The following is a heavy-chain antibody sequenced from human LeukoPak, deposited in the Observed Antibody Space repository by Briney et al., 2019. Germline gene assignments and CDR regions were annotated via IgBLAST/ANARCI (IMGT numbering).Heavy chain of an antibody. J-gene: IGHJ4*02. CDR1: GFTFSSYW. Sequence: QPGGSLRLSCAASGFTFSSYWMSWVRQAPGKGLEWVANINQDGSAKHYMDSVKGRFTISRDNAKNSLYLQMNSLRVEDTAVYYCARELGISYWGQGTLVTVSS. CDR2: INQDGSAK. V-gene: IGHV3-7*04. D-gene: IGHD5-24*01. CDR3: ARELGISY.